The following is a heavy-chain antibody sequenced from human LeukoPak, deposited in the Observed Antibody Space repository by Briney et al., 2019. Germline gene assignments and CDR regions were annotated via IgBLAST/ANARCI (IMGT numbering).Heavy chain of an antibody. Sequence: GGSLRLSCAASGFTFSGYFMNWIRQAPGKGLEWVSHISPGSDYTNYADSVKGRFTISRDNAKNSLYLQMNSLRAEDTAVYFCARSGYSGYDPDYWGQGTLVTVSS. J-gene: IGHJ4*02. CDR2: ISPGSDYT. D-gene: IGHD5-12*01. CDR1: GFTFSGYF. CDR3: ARSGYSGYDPDY. V-gene: IGHV3-11*06.